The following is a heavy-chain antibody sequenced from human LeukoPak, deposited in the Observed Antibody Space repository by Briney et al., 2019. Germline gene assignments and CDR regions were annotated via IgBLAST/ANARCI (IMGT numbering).Heavy chain of an antibody. J-gene: IGHJ5*02. Sequence: SETLSLTCTVSGGSISSYYWSWIRQPPGKGLEWIGYIYYSGSTNYNPSFKSRVTISVDTSKNQFSLKLSSVTAADTAVYYCASQTSAYNWFDPWGQGTLVTVSS. CDR1: GGSISSYY. CDR3: ASQTSAYNWFDP. V-gene: IGHV4-59*01. CDR2: IYYSGST. D-gene: IGHD6-25*01.